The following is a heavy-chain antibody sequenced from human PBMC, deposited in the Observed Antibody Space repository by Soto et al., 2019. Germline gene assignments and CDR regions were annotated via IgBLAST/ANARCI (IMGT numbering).Heavy chain of an antibody. D-gene: IGHD4-17*01. CDR3: AKDTYGASPGGMDV. CDR2: ISWNSGSI. J-gene: IGHJ6*02. Sequence: EVQLVESGGGLVQPGRSLRLSCAASGFTFDDYAMHWVRQAPGKGLEWVSGISWNSGSIGYADSVKGRFTISRDNAKNSLYLQMNSLRAEDTALYYCAKDTYGASPGGMDVWGQGTTVTVSS. V-gene: IGHV3-9*01. CDR1: GFTFDDYA.